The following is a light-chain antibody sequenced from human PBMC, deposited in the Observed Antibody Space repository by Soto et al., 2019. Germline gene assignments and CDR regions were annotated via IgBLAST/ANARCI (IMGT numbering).Light chain of an antibody. J-gene: IGLJ2*01. CDR1: TGAVSSGHS. Sequence: QSVVTQEPSLTVSPGGTVTLTCGSSTGAVSSGHSPYWFQQKPGQAPRTLIFETSNRHSWTPARFSGSLLGGKAALTLSGAQPEDEADYYCLLSYGGARRAFGGGTKVTVL. CDR2: ETS. CDR3: LLSYGGARRA. V-gene: IGLV7-46*01.